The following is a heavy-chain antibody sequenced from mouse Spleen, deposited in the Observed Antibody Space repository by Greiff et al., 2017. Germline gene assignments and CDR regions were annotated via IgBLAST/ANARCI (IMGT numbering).Heavy chain of an antibody. CDR1: GYTFTSYY. J-gene: IGHJ4*01. CDR3: TRSLTTVIYYAMDY. CDR2: INPSNGGT. Sequence: LVESGAELVKPGASVKLSCKASGYTFTSYYMYWVKQRPGQGLEWIGGINPSNGGTNFNEKFKSKATLTVDKSSSTAYMQLSSLTSEDSAVYYCTRSLTTVIYYAMDYWGQGTSVTVSS. D-gene: IGHD1-1*01. V-gene: IGHV1S81*02.